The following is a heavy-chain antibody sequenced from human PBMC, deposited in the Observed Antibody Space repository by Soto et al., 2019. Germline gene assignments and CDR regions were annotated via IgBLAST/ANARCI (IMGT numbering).Heavy chain of an antibody. J-gene: IGHJ4*02. CDR3: ARGMPDGYYFDY. CDR2: IYYSGST. D-gene: IGHD2-2*01. CDR1: GGSISSYY. Sequence: SETLSLTCTVSGGSISSYYWSWIRQPPGKGLEWIGYIYYSGSTNYNPSLKSRVTISVDTSKNQFSLKLSSVTAADTAVYYCARGMPDGYYFDYWGQGTLVTVSS. V-gene: IGHV4-59*01.